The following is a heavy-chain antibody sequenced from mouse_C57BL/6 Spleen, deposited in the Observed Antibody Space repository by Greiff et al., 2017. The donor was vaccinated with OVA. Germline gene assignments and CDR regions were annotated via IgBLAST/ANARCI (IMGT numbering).Heavy chain of an antibody. J-gene: IGHJ4*01. V-gene: IGHV5-17*01. Sequence: EVQLVESGGGLVKPGGSLKLSCAASGFTFSDYGMHWVRQAPEKGLEWVAYISSGSSTIYYAYTVKRRFTISRDNAKNTLFLQMTSLRSEDTAMYYCARGNYGSSYAMDYWGQGTSVTVSS. CDR2: ISSGSSTI. D-gene: IGHD1-1*01. CDR3: ARGNYGSSYAMDY. CDR1: GFTFSDYG.